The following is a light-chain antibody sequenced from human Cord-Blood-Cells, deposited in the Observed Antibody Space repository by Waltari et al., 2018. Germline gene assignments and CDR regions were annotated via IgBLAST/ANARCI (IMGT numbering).Light chain of an antibody. CDR2: EGN. CDR1: SGSIASNY. CDR3: QSYDSSNWV. Sequence: NFMLTQPHSVSESPGKTVTISCTRSSGSIASNYVQWYQQRPGSSPAPVSYEGNARPSGVPDRFSGAIDSSSDSGSLTLSGLKTEDEADYYCQSYDSSNWVFGGGTKLTVL. J-gene: IGLJ3*02. V-gene: IGLV6-57*01.